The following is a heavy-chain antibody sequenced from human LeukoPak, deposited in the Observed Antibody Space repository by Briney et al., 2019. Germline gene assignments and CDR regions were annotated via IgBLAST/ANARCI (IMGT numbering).Heavy chain of an antibody. CDR1: GFTFSSYA. D-gene: IGHD3-10*01. Sequence: PGRSLRLSCAASGFTFSSYAMHWVRQTPGKGLEWVAVISYDGSNKYYADSVKGRFTISRDTSKSTLYLQLNSLRPEDTAVYYCARDHIPMVRENWFDPWGQGTLVTVSS. CDR3: ARDHIPMVRENWFDP. V-gene: IGHV3-30-3*01. CDR2: ISYDGSNK. J-gene: IGHJ5*02.